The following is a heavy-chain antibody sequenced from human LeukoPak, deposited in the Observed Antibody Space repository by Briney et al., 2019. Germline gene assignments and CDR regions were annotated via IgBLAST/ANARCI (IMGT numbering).Heavy chain of an antibody. CDR2: IYYSGST. V-gene: IGHV4-59*12. CDR3: ARDEKEWLADAFDI. CDR1: GGPISSYY. J-gene: IGHJ3*02. Sequence: PSETLSLTCTVSGGPISSYYWSWIRQPPGKGLEWIGYIYYSGSTYYNPSLKSRVTISVDRSKNQFSLKLSSVTAADTAVYYCARDEKEWLADAFDIWGQGTMVTVSS. D-gene: IGHD3-3*01.